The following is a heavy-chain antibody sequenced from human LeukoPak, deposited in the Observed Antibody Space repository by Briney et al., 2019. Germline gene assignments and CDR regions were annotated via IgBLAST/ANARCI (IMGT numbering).Heavy chain of an antibody. Sequence: PSETLSLTCTVSGGSVSSGSYYWSWLRQPPGTGLEWIGYIYYSGSTNYNPSLKSRVTISVDTSKNQFSLKLSSVTAADTAVYYCASPYSSSWYSPYYYYGMDVWGKGTTVTVSS. D-gene: IGHD6-13*01. CDR2: IYYSGST. CDR3: ASPYSSSWYSPYYYYGMDV. V-gene: IGHV4-61*01. J-gene: IGHJ6*04. CDR1: GGSVSSGSYY.